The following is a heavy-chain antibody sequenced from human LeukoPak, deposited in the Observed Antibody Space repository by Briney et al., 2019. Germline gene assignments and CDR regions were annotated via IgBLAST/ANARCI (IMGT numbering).Heavy chain of an antibody. J-gene: IGHJ4*02. CDR1: GYSFTSYW. Sequence: KRGESLKISCKGIGYSFTSYWIGWVRQMPGKGLEWMGIIYPGDSVTRYSPSFQGQVTISVDKSISTAYLQWSSLKASDTAMYYCARWLGYCSSSSCYQPFDYWGQGTLVTVSS. CDR2: IYPGDSVT. CDR3: ARWLGYCSSSSCYQPFDY. V-gene: IGHV5-51*01. D-gene: IGHD2-2*03.